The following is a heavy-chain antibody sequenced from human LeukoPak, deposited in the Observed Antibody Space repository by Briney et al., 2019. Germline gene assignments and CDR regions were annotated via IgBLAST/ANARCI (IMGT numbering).Heavy chain of an antibody. Sequence: ASVKVSCKASGGTFSKYTISWVRQRPGQGLEWMGGITPLFGTAIYAQKFQGRVTMTEDTSTDTAYMELSSLRSEDTAVYYCATGSGDYYDSSGYYYPYWGQGTLVTVSS. D-gene: IGHD3-22*01. CDR1: GGTFSKYT. V-gene: IGHV1-69*06. J-gene: IGHJ4*02. CDR3: ATGSGDYYDSSGYYYPY. CDR2: ITPLFGTA.